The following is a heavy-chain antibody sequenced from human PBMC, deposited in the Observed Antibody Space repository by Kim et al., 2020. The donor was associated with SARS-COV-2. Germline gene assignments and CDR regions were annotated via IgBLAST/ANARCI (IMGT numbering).Heavy chain of an antibody. CDR1: GFTFQSYA. CDR3: AKGLVGGIDY. Sequence: GGSLRLSCAASGFTFQSYALNWVRQAPGQGLEWVSTVSGDGTSTYYADSVKGRFTISRDNSKNTVYMQMNSLRAEDTALYYCAKGLVGGIDYWGQGTLVT. D-gene: IGHD1-26*01. V-gene: IGHV3-23*01. CDR2: VSGDGTST. J-gene: IGHJ4*02.